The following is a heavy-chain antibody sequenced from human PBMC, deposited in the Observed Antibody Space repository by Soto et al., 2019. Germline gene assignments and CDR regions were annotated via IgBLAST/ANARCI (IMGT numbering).Heavy chain of an antibody. D-gene: IGHD2-2*01. CDR2: IYHSGST. CDR1: GYSIRRGYY. V-gene: IGHV4-38-2*01. J-gene: IGHJ4*02. Sequence: LSLTCAACGYSIRRGYYCGCILQPRRKGLEWIGGIYHSGSTYYNPSLKSRVAISVDTSKNQFSLRLSSVTAAYTAVYFCARAHPPYYCSSLSCSYLDYCGQGTLVTVSS. CDR3: ARAHPPYYCSSLSCSYLDY.